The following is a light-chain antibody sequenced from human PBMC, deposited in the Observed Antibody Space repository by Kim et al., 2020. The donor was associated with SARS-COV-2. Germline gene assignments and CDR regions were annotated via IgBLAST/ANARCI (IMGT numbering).Light chain of an antibody. J-gene: IGKJ4*01. Sequence: PGDRASLSRRASQNINSNFLAWYQQKPGQAPRLLIYATSTRATGIPDRFSGSGSKTDFTLAINRLEPDDFAVYYCQQYGGSPLLSFGGGTKVDIK. V-gene: IGKV3-20*01. CDR1: QNINSNF. CDR3: QQYGGSPLLS. CDR2: ATS.